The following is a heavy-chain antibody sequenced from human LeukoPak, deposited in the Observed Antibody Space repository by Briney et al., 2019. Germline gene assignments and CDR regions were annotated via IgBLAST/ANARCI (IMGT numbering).Heavy chain of an antibody. CDR2: ISAYNGNT. CDR3: ARDYCSSTSCYQQLPPYTEPALQH. Sequence: ASVKVSCKASGYTFTSYGISWVRQAPGQGLEWMGWISAYNGNTNYAQKLQGRVTMTTDTSTSTAYMELRSLRSDDTAVYYCARDYCSSTSCYQQLPPYTEPALQHWCQGTLVTVSS. CDR1: GYTFTSYG. D-gene: IGHD2-2*01. J-gene: IGHJ1*01. V-gene: IGHV1-18*04.